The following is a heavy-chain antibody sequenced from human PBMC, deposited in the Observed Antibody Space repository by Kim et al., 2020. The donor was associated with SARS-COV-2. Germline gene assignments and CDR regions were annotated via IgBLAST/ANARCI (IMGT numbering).Heavy chain of an antibody. J-gene: IGHJ4*02. CDR3: AKDTSPINVEMATSLLH. CDR2: ISGDGGST. D-gene: IGHD5-12*01. CDR1: GFTFDDYA. Sequence: GGSLRLSCAASGFTFDDYAMHWVRQAPGKGLEWVSLISGDGGSTYYADSVKGRFTISRDNSKNSLYLQMNSLRTEDTALYYCAKDTSPINVEMATSLLHWGQGTLVTVSS. V-gene: IGHV3-43*02.